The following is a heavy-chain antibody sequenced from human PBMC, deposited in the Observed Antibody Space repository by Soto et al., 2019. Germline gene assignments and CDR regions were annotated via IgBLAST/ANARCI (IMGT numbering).Heavy chain of an antibody. CDR2: IIPIFGTA. D-gene: IGHD3-22*01. CDR1: GGTFSSYA. V-gene: IGHV1-69*12. Sequence: QVQLVQSGAEVKKPGSSVKVSCKASGGTFSSYAITWVRQAPGQGLEWMGGIIPIFGTANYAQKFQGRVTITAEXSXSXPYMELSSLRSEDTAVYYCARDRGPSSGYYPYWFDPWGQGTLVTVSS. J-gene: IGHJ5*02. CDR3: ARDRGPSSGYYPYWFDP.